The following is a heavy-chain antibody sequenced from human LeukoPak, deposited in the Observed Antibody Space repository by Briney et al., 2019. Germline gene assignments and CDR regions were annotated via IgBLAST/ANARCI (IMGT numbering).Heavy chain of an antibody. D-gene: IGHD4-11*01. V-gene: IGHV3-33*06. J-gene: IGHJ4*02. CDR1: GFTYSHYG. CDR2: IWSDGTEK. CDR3: AKDAQRGFDYSNSLEY. Sequence: EGSLRLSCAASGFTYSHYGMHWVRQAPGKGLEWVAVIWSDGTEKYYGDAVKGRFTISRDNSRNTLYLQMNSLRGEDTAVYYCAKDAQRGFDYSNSLEYWGQGTLVTVSS.